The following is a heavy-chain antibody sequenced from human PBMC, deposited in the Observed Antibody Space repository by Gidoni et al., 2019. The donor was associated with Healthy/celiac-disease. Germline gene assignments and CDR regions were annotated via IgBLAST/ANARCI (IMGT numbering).Heavy chain of an antibody. V-gene: IGHV3-30*18. CDR2: ISYDGSNK. D-gene: IGHD6-13*01. J-gene: IGHJ6*02. CDR3: AKPPGIAAAGSYGMDV. Sequence: QVQLVESGGGVVQPGRSLRLSCADSGFTFSSYGMHWVRQAPGKGLECVAVISYDGSNKYYADSVQGRFTISRDNSKNTLYLQMNSLRAEDTAVYYCAKPPGIAAAGSYGMDVWGQGTTVTVSS. CDR1: GFTFSSYG.